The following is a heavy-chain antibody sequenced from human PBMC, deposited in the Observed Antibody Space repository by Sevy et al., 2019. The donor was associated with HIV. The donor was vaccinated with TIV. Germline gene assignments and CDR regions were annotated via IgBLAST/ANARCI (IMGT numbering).Heavy chain of an antibody. D-gene: IGHD4-17*01. J-gene: IGHJ6*02. CDR1: GFAFSNYYA. V-gene: IGHV3-30-3*01. CDR3: ARPRANYVDHYFFYAMDV. Sequence: GGSLRLSCVASGFAFSNYYAMHWVRQAPGKGLEWVALISYDGSDKYSDSVKGRFTISRDNFKNTLFLQMNSLTTEDTAVYYCARPRANYVDHYFFYAMDVWGQGTTVTVSS. CDR2: ISYDGSDK.